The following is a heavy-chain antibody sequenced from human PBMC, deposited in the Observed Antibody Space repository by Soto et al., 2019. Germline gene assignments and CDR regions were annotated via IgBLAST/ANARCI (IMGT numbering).Heavy chain of an antibody. CDR1: GLTFRFSV. J-gene: IGHJ4*02. Sequence: EVQLVESGGGLVRPGGSLTLSCSVSGLTFRFSVINWVRQPPGKGLEWVGRVRTKINDYATSYSESVKGRFTISRDDSQNMAWLQMSSLTTEDTAVSYCRRPDWLGDSGDFLGRGTLVTVSS. CDR3: RRPDWLGDSGDF. CDR2: VRTKINDYAT. V-gene: IGHV3-73*01. D-gene: IGHD2-21*02.